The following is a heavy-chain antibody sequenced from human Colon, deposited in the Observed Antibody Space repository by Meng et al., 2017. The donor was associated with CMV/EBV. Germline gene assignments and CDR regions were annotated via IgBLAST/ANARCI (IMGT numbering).Heavy chain of an antibody. CDR1: GYVFNDYY. CDR2: MYPSGDFT. J-gene: IGHJ4*02. Sequence: SGYVFNDYYMHWVRQAPGQGLEWIGVMYPSGDFTHYEQKFQGRVIMTRDTSTSTFYVELSSLTSEDTAVYYCARGGQLGILVYFELWGPGTLVTVSS. CDR3: ARGGQLGILVYFEL. V-gene: IGHV1-46*02. D-gene: IGHD1-14*01.